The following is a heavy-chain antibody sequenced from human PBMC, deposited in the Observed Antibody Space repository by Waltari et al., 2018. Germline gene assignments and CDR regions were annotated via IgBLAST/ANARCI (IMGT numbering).Heavy chain of an antibody. D-gene: IGHD6-13*01. V-gene: IGHV4-38-2*01. CDR2: IYHSGST. J-gene: IGHJ4*02. Sequence: QEQLQESGPGLVKPSETLSLTCAVSGYSISSGYYWGWIRQPPGKGLEWIGSIYHSGSTYYNPSLKSRVTISVDTSKNQFSLKLSSVTAADTAVYYCARRGSGIAAAGTFDYWGQGTLVTVSS. CDR1: GYSISSGYY. CDR3: ARRGSGIAAAGTFDY.